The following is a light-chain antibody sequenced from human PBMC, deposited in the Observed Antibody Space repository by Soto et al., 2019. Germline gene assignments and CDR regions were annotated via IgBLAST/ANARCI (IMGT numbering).Light chain of an antibody. CDR3: QQSGSSPIT. CDR1: QSVSRSY. J-gene: IGKJ5*01. V-gene: IGKV3D-20*01. CDR2: DAS. Sequence: PGDRDTLSCGASQSVSRSYLAWYQQKPGLAPRLIIYDASTRATGIPDRFSGSGSGTDFTLTISRLEPEDFAVYYCQQSGSSPITFGQGTRLEIK.